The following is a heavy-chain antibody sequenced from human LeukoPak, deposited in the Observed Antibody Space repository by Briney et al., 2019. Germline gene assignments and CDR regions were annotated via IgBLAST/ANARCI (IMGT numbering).Heavy chain of an antibody. D-gene: IGHD1-26*01. CDR3: ASLGAAPDLGFDY. CDR1: GGTFSSYD. J-gene: IGHJ4*02. Sequence: GASVKVSCKASGGTFSSYDISWVRQAPGQGLEWMGWISAYNGNTNYAQKLQGRVTMTTDTSTSTAYMELRSLRSDDTAVYYCASLGAAPDLGFDYWGQGTLVTVSS. CDR2: ISAYNGNT. V-gene: IGHV1-18*01.